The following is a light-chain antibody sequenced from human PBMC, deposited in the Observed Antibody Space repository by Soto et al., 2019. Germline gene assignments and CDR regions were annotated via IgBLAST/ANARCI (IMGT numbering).Light chain of an antibody. CDR2: AAS. V-gene: IGKV1-27*01. CDR3: QEYNSAPWT. Sequence: DIQMTQSPSSLSASVGDRVTITCRASQGISNFLAWHQQKPGKVPKLLIYAASTLQSGVPSRLSASGSGTEFTLTITSLQPEDVATYYCQEYNSAPWTFGQGTKVEIK. CDR1: QGISNF. J-gene: IGKJ1*01.